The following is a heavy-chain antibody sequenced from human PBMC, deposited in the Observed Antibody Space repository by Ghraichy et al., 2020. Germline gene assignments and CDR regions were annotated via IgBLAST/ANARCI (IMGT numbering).Heavy chain of an antibody. D-gene: IGHD3-3*01. CDR1: GYTFTSNG. CDR3: ARHFDYDFWSGYDQREQNWFDP. J-gene: IGHJ5*02. CDR2: IRAYNGNP. Sequence: ASVKVSCKASGYTFTSNGISWVRKAPGQGLEWMGWIRAYNGNPNYAQKLQGRVTMTTDTSTSTAYMELRSLRSDDTAVYYCARHFDYDFWSGYDQREQNWFDPWGQGTLVTVSS. V-gene: IGHV1-18*01.